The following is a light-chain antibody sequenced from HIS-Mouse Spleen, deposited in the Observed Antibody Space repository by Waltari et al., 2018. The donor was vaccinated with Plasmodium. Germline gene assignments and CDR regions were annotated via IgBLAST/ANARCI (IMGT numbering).Light chain of an antibody. CDR3: CSYAGSYTLV. CDR1: SSDVGGYNY. V-gene: IGLV2-11*01. CDR2: YVS. Sequence: QSALTQPRSVSGSPGQSVTISCTGTSSDVGGYNYVSWYQPHPGKAPKLMIYYVSKRPSGVPDRFSGSKSGNTASLTISGLQAEDEADYYCCSYAGSYTLVFGGGTKLTVL. J-gene: IGLJ2*01.